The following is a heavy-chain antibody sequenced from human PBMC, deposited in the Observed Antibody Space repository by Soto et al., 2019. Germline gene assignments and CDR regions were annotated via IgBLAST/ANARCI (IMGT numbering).Heavy chain of an antibody. V-gene: IGHV4-34*01. CDR2: INHSGST. CDR1: GGSFSGYY. J-gene: IGHJ4*02. CDR3: ASSSYGPYYFDY. D-gene: IGHD5-18*01. Sequence: QVQLQQWGAGLLKPSETLSLTCDVYGGSFSGYYWSWIRQPPGKGLEWIGEINHSGSTNYNPSLKSRVTISVDTSKNQFSLKLSSVTAADTAVYYCASSSYGPYYFDYWGQGTLVTVSS.